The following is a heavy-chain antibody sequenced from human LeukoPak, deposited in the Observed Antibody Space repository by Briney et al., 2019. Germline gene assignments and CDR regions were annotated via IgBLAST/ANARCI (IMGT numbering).Heavy chain of an antibody. J-gene: IGHJ3*02. CDR1: GYTFSDYG. CDR2: ISGYNGNT. V-gene: IGHV1-18*01. Sequence: ASVKVSCKASGYTFSDYGISWVRQAPGQGLEWMGWISGYNGNTNYAQKLQGRVTMTTDTSTSTAYMELRSLRSDDTAGYYCAKAEEGGWNAFDIWGQGTMVTVSS. CDR3: AKAEEGGWNAFDI. D-gene: IGHD3-16*01.